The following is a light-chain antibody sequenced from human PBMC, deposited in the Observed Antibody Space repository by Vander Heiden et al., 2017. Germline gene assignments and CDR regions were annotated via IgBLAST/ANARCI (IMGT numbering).Light chain of an antibody. CDR1: QSISSY. CDR2: AAS. CDR3: QQSDSTPHT. J-gene: IGKJ1*01. V-gene: IGKV1-39*01. Sequence: DIQMTQSPSSLSASVGDRVTITCRASQSISSYLNWYQQKPGKAPKLLIYAASSLQSGVPSRFSGSGSGTDFTLTIRSLQPEDFATYYCQQSDSTPHTFGQGTKVEIK.